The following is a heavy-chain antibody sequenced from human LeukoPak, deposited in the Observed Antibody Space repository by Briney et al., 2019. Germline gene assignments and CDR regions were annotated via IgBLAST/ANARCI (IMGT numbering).Heavy chain of an antibody. Sequence: GGSLRLSCAASGFTFSSYWMSWVRQTPEKGLEWVANIKQDGSEKYYVDSVKGRFTNSRDNAKNSMFLQMNSLRAEDTAVYYCARDRREDMIVVREGGQGALVTVSS. J-gene: IGHJ4*02. CDR3: ARDRREDMIVVRE. V-gene: IGHV3-7*01. D-gene: IGHD2-15*01. CDR1: GFTFSSYW. CDR2: IKQDGSEK.